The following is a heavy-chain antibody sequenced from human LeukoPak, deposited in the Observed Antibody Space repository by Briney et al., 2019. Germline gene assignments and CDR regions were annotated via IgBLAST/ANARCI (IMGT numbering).Heavy chain of an antibody. V-gene: IGHV1-24*01. CDR1: GYTLTELS. J-gene: IGHJ4*02. CDR2: FDPEDGET. CDR3: AATASAAGTFDY. Sequence: GASVKVSCKVSGYTLTELSMHWVRQAPGKGLEWMGGFDPEDGETIYAQKFQGRVTMTEDTSTDTAYMELSSLRSEGTAVYYCAATASAAGTFDYWGQGTLVTVSS. D-gene: IGHD6-13*01.